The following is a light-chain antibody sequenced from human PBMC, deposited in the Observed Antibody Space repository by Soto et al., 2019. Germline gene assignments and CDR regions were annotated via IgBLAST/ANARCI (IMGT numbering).Light chain of an antibody. V-gene: IGKV1-5*03. CDR2: KAS. CDR3: QQYDTYPWT. Sequence: DIQMTQSPSTLSAFVGDRVTITCRASQSISTWLAWFQQKPGKAPRLLIYKASDFETGVPSRFSGSGSETEFTLTISSLQPDDFATYYCQQYDTYPWTFGQGTKVEIK. J-gene: IGKJ1*01. CDR1: QSISTW.